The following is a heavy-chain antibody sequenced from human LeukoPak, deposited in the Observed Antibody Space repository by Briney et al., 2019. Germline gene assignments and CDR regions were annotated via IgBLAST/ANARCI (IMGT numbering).Heavy chain of an antibody. CDR1: GFTFSNYA. CDR2: ASASGAGT. J-gene: IGHJ4*02. V-gene: IGHV3-23*01. D-gene: IGHD3-10*01. CDR3: TKDHYYASGSYSD. Sequence: GGSLRLSCAASGFTFSNYAMNWVRQAPGEGLEWVSTASASGAGTYYADSVRGRFTISRDNFKNMLYLQIDSLRAEDTAVYYCTKDHYYASGSYSDWGQGTLVTVSS.